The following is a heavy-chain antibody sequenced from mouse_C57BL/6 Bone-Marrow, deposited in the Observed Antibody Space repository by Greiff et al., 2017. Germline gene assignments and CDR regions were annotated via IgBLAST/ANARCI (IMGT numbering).Heavy chain of an antibody. V-gene: IGHV10-1*01. CDR1: GFSFNTYA. Sequence: DVQLQESGGGLVQPKGSLKLSCAASGFSFNTYAMNWVRQAPGKGLEWVARIRSKSNNYATYYADSVKDRFTISRDDSESMLYLQMNNLKTEDTAMYYCVRQDYGSSRGFDYWGQGTTLTVSS. CDR3: VRQDYGSSRGFDY. CDR2: IRSKSNNYAT. D-gene: IGHD1-1*01. J-gene: IGHJ2*01.